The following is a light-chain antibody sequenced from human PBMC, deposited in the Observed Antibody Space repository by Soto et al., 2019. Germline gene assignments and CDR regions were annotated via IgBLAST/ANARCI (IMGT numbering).Light chain of an antibody. V-gene: IGLV2-14*01. J-gene: IGLJ2*01. CDR2: DVS. CDR1: SSDVGGYNY. Sequence: SALTQPASVSGSPGQSITISCTGTSSDVGGYNYVSWYQQHPGKVPKLMIYDVSNRPSGVSNRFSGSKSGNTASLTISGLQAEDEADYYCSSYTSSSTLVVFGGGTQLTVL. CDR3: SSYTSSSTLVV.